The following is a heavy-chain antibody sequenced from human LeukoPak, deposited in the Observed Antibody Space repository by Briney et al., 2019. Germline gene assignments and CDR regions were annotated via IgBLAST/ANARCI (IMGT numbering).Heavy chain of an antibody. J-gene: IGHJ1*01. V-gene: IGHV5-51*01. D-gene: IGHD3-3*01. Sequence: GESLKISCKGDGYNFTNSWIGWVRQMPGKGLEWMGIINPVDSDTRSSPSFQGQVTISVDKSVNTAYLRWNSLRSSDTAMYYCARLPSERFRFFQFWGRGTLVTVSS. CDR3: ARLPSERFRFFQF. CDR1: GYNFTNSW. CDR2: INPVDSDT.